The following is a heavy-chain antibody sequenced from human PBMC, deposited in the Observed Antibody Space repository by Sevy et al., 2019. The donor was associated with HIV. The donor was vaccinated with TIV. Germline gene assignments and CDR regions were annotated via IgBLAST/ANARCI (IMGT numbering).Heavy chain of an antibody. CDR2: ISSSSSTI. CDR3: ARGENGGWYGDAFDI. D-gene: IGHD6-19*01. V-gene: IGHV3-48*02. CDR1: GFTFSSYS. J-gene: IGHJ3*02. Sequence: GGSLRLSCAASGFTFSSYSMNWVRQAPGKGLEWVSYISSSSSTIYYADSVKGRFTTSRDNAKNSLYLQMNSLRDEDTAVYYCARGENGGWYGDAFDIWGQGTMVTVSS.